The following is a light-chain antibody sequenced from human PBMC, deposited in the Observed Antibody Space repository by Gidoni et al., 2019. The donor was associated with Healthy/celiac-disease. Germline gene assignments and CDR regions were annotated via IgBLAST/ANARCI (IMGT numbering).Light chain of an antibody. CDR1: QSVSSSY. Sequence: DIVLTQSPGTLSLSPGERATLSCRASQSVSSSYLAWYQQKPGQAPRLLIYGASSRATGIPDRFSGSGSGTDFTLTISRLGPEDFAVYYCQQYGSGTFGQGTKLEIK. CDR3: QQYGSGT. J-gene: IGKJ2*02. V-gene: IGKV3-20*01. CDR2: GAS.